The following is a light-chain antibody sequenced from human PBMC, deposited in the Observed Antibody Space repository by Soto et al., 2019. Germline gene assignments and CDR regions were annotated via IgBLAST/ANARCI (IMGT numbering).Light chain of an antibody. CDR3: QQNGSSPSFT. V-gene: IGKV3-20*01. J-gene: IGKJ3*01. CDR1: QSVATTY. CDR2: GAF. Sequence: EIVLTQSPGTLSLSPGERATLSCRASQSVATTYLAWFQHKPGQAPRLLIYGAFRRAAGIPNRFSGSGSGTDFALTISRLEPEDIAVYCCQQNGSSPSFTFGQGTQVEMK.